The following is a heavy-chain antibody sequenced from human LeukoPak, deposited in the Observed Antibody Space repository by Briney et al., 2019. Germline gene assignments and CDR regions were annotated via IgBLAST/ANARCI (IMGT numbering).Heavy chain of an antibody. CDR1: GFTFSSYA. CDR3: ARARHRQWLVNY. V-gene: IGHV3-30-3*01. CDR2: ISYDGSNK. Sequence: PGGSLRPSCAASGFTFSSYAMHWVRQAPGKGLEWVAVISYDGSNKYYADSVKGRFTISRDNSKNTLYLQMNSLRAEDTAVYYCARARHRQWLVNYWGQGTLVTVSS. J-gene: IGHJ4*02. D-gene: IGHD6-19*01.